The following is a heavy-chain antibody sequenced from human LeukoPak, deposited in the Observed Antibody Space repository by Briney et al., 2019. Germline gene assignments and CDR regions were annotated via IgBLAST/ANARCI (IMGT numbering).Heavy chain of an antibody. D-gene: IGHD2-2*01. V-gene: IGHV3-7*01. Sequence: GGSLRLSCAASGFTFSNYWMSWVRQTPGEGLEWVASIDQNGSEKDYVDSVKGRCTISRDNAKNSVYLQMNSLRADDTAVYYCARPSVLGPDTDYWGQGALVTVSS. CDR2: IDQNGSEK. CDR1: GFTFSNYW. J-gene: IGHJ4*02. CDR3: ARPSVLGPDTDY.